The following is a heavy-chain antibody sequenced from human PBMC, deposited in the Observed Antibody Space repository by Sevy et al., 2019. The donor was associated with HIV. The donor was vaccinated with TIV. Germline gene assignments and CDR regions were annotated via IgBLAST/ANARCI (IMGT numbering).Heavy chain of an antibody. V-gene: IGHV3-23*01. J-gene: IGHJ1*01. D-gene: IGHD3-10*01. Sequence: GGSLRLSCAASGFTFTTYAMNWVRQAPGKGLEWVSTISGSAGSTYYEDSVKGRFTISRDNSKNTLYLQMNSLRAEDTAVYYCAKTSDSPREYFQHWGQGTLVTVSS. CDR2: ISGSAGST. CDR3: AKTSDSPREYFQH. CDR1: GFTFTTYA.